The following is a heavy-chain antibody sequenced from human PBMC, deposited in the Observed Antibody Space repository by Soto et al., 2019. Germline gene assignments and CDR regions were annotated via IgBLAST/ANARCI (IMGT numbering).Heavy chain of an antibody. CDR2: ISAYNGNT. CDR1: GYTFTSYG. Sequence: QVQLVQSGAEVKKPGASVKVSCKASGYTFTSYGISWVRQAPGQGLEWMGWISAYNGNTKYAQKLQGRVTMTTDTSTSRAYMELRSLRAADTAGSYGAREPNYFAYGGQGTLVTVPS. CDR3: AREPNYFAY. V-gene: IGHV1-18*01. J-gene: IGHJ4*02.